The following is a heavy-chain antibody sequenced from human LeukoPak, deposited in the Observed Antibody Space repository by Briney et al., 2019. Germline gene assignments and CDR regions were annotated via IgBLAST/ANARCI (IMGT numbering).Heavy chain of an antibody. V-gene: IGHV1-2*02. J-gene: IGHJ6*03. CDR3: AREGTIQLWSYYYYYMDV. CDR1: GYTFTGYY. D-gene: IGHD5-18*01. CDR2: INPNSGGT. Sequence: ASVKVSCKASGYTFTGYYMHWVRQAPGQGLEGMGWINPNSGGTNYAQKFQGRVTMTRDTSISTAYMELSRLRSDDTAVYYCAREGTIQLWSYYYYYMDVWGKGTTVTVSS.